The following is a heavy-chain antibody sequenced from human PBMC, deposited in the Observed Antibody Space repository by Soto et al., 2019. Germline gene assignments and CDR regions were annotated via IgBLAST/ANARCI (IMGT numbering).Heavy chain of an antibody. Sequence: EASVKVSCKASGYTFTSYGIRWVRQAPGQGLEWMGWISAYNGNTNYAQKLQGRVTMTTDTSTSTAYMELRSLRSDDTAVYYCARDSYGSGSYYRDDAFDIWGQGTMVTVSS. CDR3: ARDSYGSGSYYRDDAFDI. J-gene: IGHJ3*02. CDR1: GYTFTSYG. D-gene: IGHD3-10*01. V-gene: IGHV1-18*01. CDR2: ISAYNGNT.